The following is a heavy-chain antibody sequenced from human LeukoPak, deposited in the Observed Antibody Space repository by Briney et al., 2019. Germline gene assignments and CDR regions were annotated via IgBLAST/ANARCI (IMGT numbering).Heavy chain of an antibody. CDR1: GFTFSGYA. V-gene: IGHV3-30*04. CDR2: ISYDGTNN. J-gene: IGHJ3*02. D-gene: IGHD5-24*01. Sequence: QPGGSLRLSCAASGFTFSGYALHWVRQAPGKGLGWVASISYDGTNNYYADSVKGRFTISRDNSKSTLYLQMNSMRAEDTAVYYCARGPPLYVYKVHDAFDIWGQGTLVTVSS. CDR3: ARGPPLYVYKVHDAFDI.